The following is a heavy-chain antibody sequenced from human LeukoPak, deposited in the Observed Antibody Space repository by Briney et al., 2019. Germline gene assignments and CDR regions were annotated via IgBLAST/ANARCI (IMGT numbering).Heavy chain of an antibody. V-gene: IGHV4-61*08. Sequence: SETLSLTCTVSGGSISSGGYYWSWIRQHPGKGLEWIGYIYYSGSTNYNPSLKSRVTISVDTSKNQFSLKLSSVTAADTAVYYCARGIAAAGVNFDYWGQGTLVTVSS. CDR2: IYYSGST. CDR1: GGSISSGGYY. J-gene: IGHJ4*02. D-gene: IGHD6-13*01. CDR3: ARGIAAAGVNFDY.